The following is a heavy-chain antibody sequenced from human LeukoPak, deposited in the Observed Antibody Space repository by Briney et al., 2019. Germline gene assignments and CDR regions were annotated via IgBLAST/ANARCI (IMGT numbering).Heavy chain of an antibody. CDR3: ARGLADSSGYYFDY. CDR1: AGSVSNGNYY. Sequence: SETLSLTCTVSAGSVSNGNYYWSWLRQPPGKALEWIGYIYYTGTTYYIPSLEGRVTISVDTSKNQFSVKLNSVTAADTAVYYCARGLADSSGYYFDYWGQGTLVTVSS. CDR2: IYYTGTT. J-gene: IGHJ4*02. D-gene: IGHD3-22*01. V-gene: IGHV4-61*01.